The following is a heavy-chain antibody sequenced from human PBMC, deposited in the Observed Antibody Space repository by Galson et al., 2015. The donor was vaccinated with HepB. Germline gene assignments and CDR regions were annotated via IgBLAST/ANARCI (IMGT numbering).Heavy chain of an antibody. V-gene: IGHV3-33*01. CDR2: IWYDGSQK. Sequence: SLRLACAASGFTFSNYGMHWVRQAPGKGLEWVAVIWYDGSQKYYGDSVKGRFAISRDNSKDTVYLRMSRLRDEHTDVYYCVREKTAAAIFGYGGQGTLVPGSS. D-gene: IGHD6-13*01. J-gene: IGHJ4*02. CDR3: VREKTAAAIFGY. CDR1: GFTFSNYG.